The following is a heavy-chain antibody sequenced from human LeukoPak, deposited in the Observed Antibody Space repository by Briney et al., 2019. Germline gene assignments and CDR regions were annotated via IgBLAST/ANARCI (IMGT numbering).Heavy chain of an antibody. J-gene: IGHJ4*02. CDR2: AYYTGST. D-gene: IGHD3-22*01. Sequence: PSETLSLTCTVSGGSVSSITYYWGWTRQPPGKGLEWIGSAYYTGSTYYNPSLMSRVTISVDTSKNQFSLKLSSVTAADTAVYYCARLRSGSIDDWGQGALVTVSS. V-gene: IGHV4-39*01. CDR1: GGSVSSITYY. CDR3: ARLRSGSIDD.